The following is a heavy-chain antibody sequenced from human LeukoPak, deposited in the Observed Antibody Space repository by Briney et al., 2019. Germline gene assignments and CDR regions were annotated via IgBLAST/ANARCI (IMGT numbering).Heavy chain of an antibody. D-gene: IGHD6-13*01. J-gene: IGHJ3*02. CDR1: GGSISSYY. CDR2: IYYSGST. Sequence: PSETLSLTCTVSGGSISSYYWSWIRQPPGKGLEWMGYIYYSGSTNYNPSLKNRVTISVDTSKNQFSLKLSSVTAADTAVYYCARGEQLTDAFDIWGQGTMVTVSS. V-gene: IGHV4-59*01. CDR3: ARGEQLTDAFDI.